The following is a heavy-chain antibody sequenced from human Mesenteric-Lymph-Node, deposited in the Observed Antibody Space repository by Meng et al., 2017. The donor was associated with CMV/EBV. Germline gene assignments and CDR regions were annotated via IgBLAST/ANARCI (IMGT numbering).Heavy chain of an antibody. CDR3: ARGGYNVYEAVEY. J-gene: IGHJ1*01. V-gene: IGHV1-69*05. D-gene: IGHD5/OR15-5a*01. CDR1: GGTFSTHS. CDR2: IIPTFASA. Sequence: SVKVSCKASGGTFSTHSISWVRQAPGQGLEWMGEIIPTFASANYAQKFQGRVSITTDESTSTAYMDLSSLKSDDTAVYYCARGGYNVYEAVEYWGQGTLVTVSS.